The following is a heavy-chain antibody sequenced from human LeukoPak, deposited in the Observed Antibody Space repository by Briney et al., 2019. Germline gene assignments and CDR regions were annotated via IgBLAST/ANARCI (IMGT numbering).Heavy chain of an antibody. D-gene: IGHD6-6*01. CDR1: GFTFSRYA. Sequence: GGSLRLSCAASGFTFSRYAMSWVRQAPGKGLEWVSAISESGVSTYYADSVKGRFTISRDNSKNTLHLQMNSLRAEDTAVYYCAKDPAARPPFLRTPNWGQGTLVTVSS. V-gene: IGHV3-23*01. CDR3: AKDPAARPPFLRTPN. CDR2: ISESGVST. J-gene: IGHJ4*02.